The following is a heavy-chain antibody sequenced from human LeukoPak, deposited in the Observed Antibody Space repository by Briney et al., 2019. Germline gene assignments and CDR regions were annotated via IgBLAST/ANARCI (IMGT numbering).Heavy chain of an antibody. CDR2: INQGGSDK. CDR3: TRDRSRAEDD. Sequence: GGSLILSCAASGFTFSGHWMSWVRQAPGKGLEWVANINQGGSDKYYVDSVKGRFTISRDNANNLVYLQMNSLRGEDTAVYYCTRDRSRAEDDWGQGTLVTVSS. CDR1: GFTFSGHW. V-gene: IGHV3-7*01. D-gene: IGHD1-14*01. J-gene: IGHJ4*02.